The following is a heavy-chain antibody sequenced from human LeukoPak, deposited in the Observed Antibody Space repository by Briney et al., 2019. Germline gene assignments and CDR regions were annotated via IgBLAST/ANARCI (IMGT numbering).Heavy chain of an antibody. D-gene: IGHD2/OR15-2a*01. CDR1: GFTFSRYA. J-gene: IGHJ4*02. Sequence: GGSLRLSCAASGFTFSRYAMHWVRQAPGKGLEWVAVITYDGNNKYYADSVKGRFTISRDNSENSLYLQMNSLRTEDTAVYYCARGLLETTTSYFDYWGQGTLVTVSS. CDR2: ITYDGNNK. V-gene: IGHV3-30-3*01. CDR3: ARGLLETTTSYFDY.